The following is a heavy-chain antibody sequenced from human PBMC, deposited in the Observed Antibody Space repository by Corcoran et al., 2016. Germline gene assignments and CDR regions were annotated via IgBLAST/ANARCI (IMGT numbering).Heavy chain of an antibody. D-gene: IGHD7-27*01. Sequence: EVQLVESGGGLVKPGGSLRLSCAASGFTFSSYSMNWVRHAPGKGLEWVSSISSSSSYIYYADSVKGRFTISRDNAKNSLYLQMNSLRAEDTAVYSCARGVLGSVITTGDTGFDYWGQGILVTVSS. J-gene: IGHJ4*02. CDR1: GFTFSSYS. CDR2: ISSSSSYI. CDR3: ARGVLGSVITTGDTGFDY. V-gene: IGHV3-21*01.